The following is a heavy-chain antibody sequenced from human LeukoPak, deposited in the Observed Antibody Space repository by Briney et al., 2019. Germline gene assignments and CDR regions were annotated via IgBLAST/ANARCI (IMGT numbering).Heavy chain of an antibody. CDR3: ARSHRDDSSGYYYGGAEYFQH. J-gene: IGHJ1*01. V-gene: IGHV4-59*01. CDR1: GGSISSYY. CDR2: IYYSGST. D-gene: IGHD3-22*01. Sequence: PSETLSLTCTVSGGSISSYYWSLIRQPPGKGLEWIGYIYYSGSTNYNPSLKSRVTISVDTSKNQFSLKLSSVTAADTAVYYCARSHRDDSSGYYYGGAEYFQHWGQGTLITVSS.